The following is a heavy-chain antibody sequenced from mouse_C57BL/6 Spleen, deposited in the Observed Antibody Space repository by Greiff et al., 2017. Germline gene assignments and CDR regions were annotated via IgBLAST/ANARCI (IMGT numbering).Heavy chain of an antibody. CDR3: ERYYDYYFDY. J-gene: IGHJ2*01. Sequence: QVQLQQPGAELVRPGSSVQLSCKASCYTFTSSWMHWVKQRPIQRLEWIGNIDPSDSETHYNQKFKDKATLPVAQSSSTASLQLSSLTSEDSAVYYCERYYDYYFDYWGQGTTLTVSS. CDR2: IDPSDSET. CDR1: CYTFTSSW. D-gene: IGHD2-4*01. V-gene: IGHV1-52*01.